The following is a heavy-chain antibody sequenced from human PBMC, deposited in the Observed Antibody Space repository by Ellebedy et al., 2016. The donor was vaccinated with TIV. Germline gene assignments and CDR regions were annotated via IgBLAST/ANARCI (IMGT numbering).Heavy chain of an antibody. CDR3: ARFSGSYSDPFDY. CDR2: IYYSGST. CDR1: GGSISSYY. V-gene: IGHV4-59*01. Sequence: MPSETLSLTCTVSGGSISSYYWSRIRQPPGKGLEWIGYIYYSGSTNYNPSLKSRVTISVDTSKNQFSLKLSSVTAADTAVYYCARFSGSYSDPFDYWGQGTLVTVSS. D-gene: IGHD1-26*01. J-gene: IGHJ4*02.